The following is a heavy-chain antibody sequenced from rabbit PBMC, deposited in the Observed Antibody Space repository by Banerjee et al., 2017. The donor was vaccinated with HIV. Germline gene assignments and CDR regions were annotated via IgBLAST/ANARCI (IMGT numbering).Heavy chain of an antibody. CDR3: AREGAGYVGYYYATGRDL. D-gene: IGHD6-1*01. V-gene: IGHV1S40*01. CDR2: LRADGGGT. Sequence: QSLEESGGDLVKPEGSLTLTCTASGFTLSSSYYMCWVRQAPGKGLEWIACLRADGGGTWYASWAKGRFTISKTSSTTVTLQMTSLTAADTATYFCAREGAGYVGYYYATGRDLWGQGTLVTVS. J-gene: IGHJ4*01. CDR1: GFTLSSSYY.